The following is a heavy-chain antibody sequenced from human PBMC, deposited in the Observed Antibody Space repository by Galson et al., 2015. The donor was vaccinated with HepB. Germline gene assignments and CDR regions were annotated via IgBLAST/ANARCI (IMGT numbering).Heavy chain of an antibody. CDR3: ARPGELFPYSFDY. CDR2: INPNSGGT. Sequence: CKASGYTFTGYYMHWVRQAPGQGLEWMGWINPNSGGTNYAQKFQGRVTITRDTSASTAYMELSSLRSEDTAVYYCARPGELFPYSFDYWGQGTLVTVSS. D-gene: IGHD3-10*01. J-gene: IGHJ4*02. V-gene: IGHV1-2*02. CDR1: GYTFTGYY.